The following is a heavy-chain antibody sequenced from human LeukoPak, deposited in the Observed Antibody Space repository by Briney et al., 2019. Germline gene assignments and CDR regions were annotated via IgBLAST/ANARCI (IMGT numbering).Heavy chain of an antibody. CDR1: GFTFSSYS. V-gene: IGHV3-21*01. Sequence: SGGSLRLSCAASGFTFSSYSMNWVRQAPGKGLGWGSSISSSSSYIYYADSVKGRFTISRDNAKNSLYLQMNSLRAEDTAVYYCARAHSSSLAWFDPWGQGTLVTVSS. CDR3: ARAHSSSLAWFDP. CDR2: ISSSSSYI. J-gene: IGHJ5*02. D-gene: IGHD6-13*01.